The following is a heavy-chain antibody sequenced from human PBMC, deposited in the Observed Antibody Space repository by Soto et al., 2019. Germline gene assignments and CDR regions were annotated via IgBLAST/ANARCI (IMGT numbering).Heavy chain of an antibody. V-gene: IGHV1-18*01. CDR2: ISPYNDNT. D-gene: IGHD3-10*01. J-gene: IGHJ6*02. CDR1: GYTFISYG. CDR3: AREGYYSGSGSFSPPRYYGMDV. Sequence: QIQLVQSGAEVKKPGASVKVSCKASGYTFISYGISWVRQAPGQGLEWMGWISPYNDNTKYAQTLQGRVTLTTDTTTRTAHMELRTLRYDDTAVYYCAREGYYSGSGSFSPPRYYGMDVWGQGTTVTVSS.